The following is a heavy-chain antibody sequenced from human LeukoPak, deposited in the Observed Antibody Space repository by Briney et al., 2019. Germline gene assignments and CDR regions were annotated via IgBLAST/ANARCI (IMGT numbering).Heavy chain of an antibody. J-gene: IGHJ6*03. CDR2: IHYSGNS. V-gene: IGHV4-59*01. CDR1: GGSISSNY. Sequence: SETLSLTCAVSGGSISSNYWTWIRQPPGKGLGWLGYIHYSGNSNYNPSLRSRVTMSVDTSKNQFSLRLSSVTAADAAVYYCAKVAHYYYYMDVWGKGTTVTISS. CDR3: AKVAHYYYYMDV.